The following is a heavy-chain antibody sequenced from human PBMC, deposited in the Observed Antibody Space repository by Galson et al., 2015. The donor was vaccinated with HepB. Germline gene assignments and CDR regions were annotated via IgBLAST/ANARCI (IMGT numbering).Heavy chain of an antibody. V-gene: IGHV1-69*13. CDR1: GGTFSSYA. J-gene: IGHJ3*02. CDR2: IIPILGTA. D-gene: IGHD3-22*01. Sequence: SVKVSCKASGGTFSSYAISWVRQAPGQGLEWMGGIIPILGTANYAQKFQGRVTITADESTSTAYMELSSLRSEDTAVYYCARDQQLSVTMIVDYDAFDIWGQGTMVTVSS. CDR3: ARDQQLSVTMIVDYDAFDI.